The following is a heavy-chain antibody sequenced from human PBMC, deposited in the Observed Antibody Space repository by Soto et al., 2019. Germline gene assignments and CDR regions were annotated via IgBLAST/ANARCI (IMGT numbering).Heavy chain of an antibody. J-gene: IGHJ6*02. CDR2: INPNSGGT. V-gene: IGHV1-2*02. CDR3: AREPGLTVGYYYYGLDV. CDR1: GYRFSGYY. D-gene: IGHD1-1*01. Sequence: GSVKVCFKASGYRFSGYYIHLVRQAPGQGLQWMGWINPNSGGTDYAQKFQGRVTMTRDTAISTAYMELRRLTSDDTAVYFCAREPGLTVGYYYYGLDVWGQGTTVTGSS.